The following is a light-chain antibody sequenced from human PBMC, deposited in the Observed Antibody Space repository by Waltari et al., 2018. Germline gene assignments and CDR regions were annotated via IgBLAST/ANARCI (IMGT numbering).Light chain of an antibody. J-gene: IGKJ1*01. V-gene: IGKV2-30*02. CDR2: RVS. Sequence: DVVMTQSPLSLPVTLGQPASISCRSSQSLVHSDGNTYLNWFQQRPGQSPRRLFYRVSKRDSGVPDRCSGSGSGTDFTLKISRVEAEDVGVYYCMQGTHWPWTFGQGTKVEIK. CDR1: QSLVHSDGNTY. CDR3: MQGTHWPWT.